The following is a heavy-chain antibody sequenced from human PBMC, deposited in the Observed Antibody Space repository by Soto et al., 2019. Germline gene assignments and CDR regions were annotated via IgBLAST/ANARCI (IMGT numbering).Heavy chain of an antibody. D-gene: IGHD6-6*01. CDR2: ISGSGGST. V-gene: IGHV3-23*01. CDR1: GFTFSSYA. J-gene: IGHJ4*02. Sequence: PGGSMSLSWAASGFTFSSYAMILVRQAPGKGLEWVSAISGSGGSTYYADSVKGRFTISRDNSKNTLYLQMNSLRAEDTAVYYCAKDLIAARPVDYWGQGTLVTVSS. CDR3: AKDLIAARPVDY.